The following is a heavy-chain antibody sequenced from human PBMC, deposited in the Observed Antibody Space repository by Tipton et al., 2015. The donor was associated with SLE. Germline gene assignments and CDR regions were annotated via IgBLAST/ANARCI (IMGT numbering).Heavy chain of an antibody. V-gene: IGHV3-64*01. J-gene: IGHJ4*02. CDR2: ISSKGTT. Sequence: SLRLSCAASGFTFSSFAMHWVRQAPGKGLEYVSAISSKGTTYYANSVKGRFTISRDNSKNTLYLQMGSLRAEDMAVYYCASWGYNYASAYWGQGTQVTVSS. CDR3: ASWGYNYASAY. D-gene: IGHD5-18*01. CDR1: GFTFSSFA.